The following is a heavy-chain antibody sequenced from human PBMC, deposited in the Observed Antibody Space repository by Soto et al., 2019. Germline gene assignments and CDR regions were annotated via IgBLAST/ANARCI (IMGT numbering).Heavy chain of an antibody. CDR2: VIPIFGAA. CDR3: ARAPSPPRLTVYSVWSERAAAY. Sequence: VQLVQSGAEVKKPGSSVEVSCKTSGGTFSTHAFSWVRLAPGQGLEWVGGVIPIFGAASYAQKCQDRVAMTAGEYTHTVYLNLSSLTSEDTAVYSCARAPSPPRLTVYSVWSERAAAYWGQGTQVTVSS. D-gene: IGHD2-21*01. CDR1: GGTFSTHA. J-gene: IGHJ4*02. V-gene: IGHV1-69*01.